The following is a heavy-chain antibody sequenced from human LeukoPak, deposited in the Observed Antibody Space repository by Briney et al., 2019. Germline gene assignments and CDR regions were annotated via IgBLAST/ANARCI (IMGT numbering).Heavy chain of an antibody. J-gene: IGHJ3*01. V-gene: IGHV3-23*01. Sequence: PGGSLRLSCAASGFTFSSYAMNWVRQAPGKGLEWVSTISGSGGSTYYADSVKGRFTFSRDNCKNLCYLQMNSLRAEDTAVYYCANDGACYDSRSDAFDVWGQGTMVTVSS. D-gene: IGHD3-22*01. CDR3: ANDGACYDSRSDAFDV. CDR1: GFTFSSYA. CDR2: ISGSGGST.